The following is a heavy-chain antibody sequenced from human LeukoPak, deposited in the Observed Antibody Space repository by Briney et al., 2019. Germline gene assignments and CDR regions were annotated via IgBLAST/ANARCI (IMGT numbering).Heavy chain of an antibody. CDR3: ARGVGATHFDY. CDR1: GFTFSSYA. J-gene: IGHJ4*02. Sequence: PGGSLRLSSAASGFTFSSYAMNWVRQAPGKGLDWVSYISKSGITIYYADSVKGRFTISRDNAKNSLYLQMNSLRAEDTAVYYCARGVGATHFDYWGQGTLVTVSS. CDR2: ISKSGITI. D-gene: IGHD1-26*01. V-gene: IGHV3-48*03.